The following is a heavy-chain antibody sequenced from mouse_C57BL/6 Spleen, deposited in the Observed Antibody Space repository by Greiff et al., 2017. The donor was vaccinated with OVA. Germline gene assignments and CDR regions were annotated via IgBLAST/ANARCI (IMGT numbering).Heavy chain of an antibody. CDR2: ISSGGSYT. CDR1: GFTFSSYG. J-gene: IGHJ3*01. D-gene: IGHD1-1*01. V-gene: IGHV5-6*01. CDR3: ASQGSATVEGFAY. Sequence: EVHLVESGGDLVKPGGSLKLSCAASGFTFSSYGMSWVSQTPDKRLEWVATISSGGSYTYYPDSVQGRFTISRDNAKNTPYLQMSSLKSEDTAMSYCASQGSATVEGFAYWGQGTLVTVSA.